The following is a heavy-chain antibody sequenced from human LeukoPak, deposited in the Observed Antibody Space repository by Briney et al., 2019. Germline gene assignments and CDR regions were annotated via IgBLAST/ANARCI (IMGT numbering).Heavy chain of an antibody. CDR2: INHSGST. CDR3: ASYCSGGSCYAAFDI. CDR1: GGSFSGYY. D-gene: IGHD2-15*01. V-gene: IGHV4-34*01. J-gene: IGHJ3*02. Sequence: SETLSLTCAVYGGSFSGYYWSWIRQPPGKGLEWIGEINHSGSTNYNPSLKSRVTISVDTSKHQFSLKLSSVTAADTAVYYCASYCSGGSCYAAFDIWGQGTMVTVSS.